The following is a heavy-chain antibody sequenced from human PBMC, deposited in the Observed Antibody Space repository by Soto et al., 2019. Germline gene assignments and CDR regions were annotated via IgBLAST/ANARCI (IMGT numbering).Heavy chain of an antibody. Sequence: ASVKVSCKASGYTFTSYAMHWVRQAPGQGLEWMGWINAGNGNTKYSQKFQGRVTMTRDTSTSTAYMELSSLRSDDTAVYYCAREQWLDLWGQATLVTVSS. J-gene: IGHJ4*02. V-gene: IGHV1-3*01. D-gene: IGHD6-19*01. CDR1: GYTFTSYA. CDR3: AREQWLDL. CDR2: INAGNGNT.